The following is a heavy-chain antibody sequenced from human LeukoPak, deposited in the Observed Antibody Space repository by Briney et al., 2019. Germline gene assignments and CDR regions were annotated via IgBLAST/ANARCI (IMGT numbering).Heavy chain of an antibody. D-gene: IGHD1-26*01. Sequence: PGGSLRLSCAASGFTFSSYGMHWVRQAPGKGLEYVSGINDNGGRTHYGDSVKGRFSISRDNSKNTLHLQMSTLRAEDTALYYCVKDVGGSYAFDYWGQGILVTVAS. CDR1: GFTFSSYG. CDR3: VKDVGGSYAFDY. J-gene: IGHJ4*02. V-gene: IGHV3-64D*09. CDR2: INDNGGRT.